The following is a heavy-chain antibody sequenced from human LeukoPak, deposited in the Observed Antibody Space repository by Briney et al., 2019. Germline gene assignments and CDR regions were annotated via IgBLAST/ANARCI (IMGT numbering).Heavy chain of an antibody. D-gene: IGHD5-18*01. CDR3: TTGTWIQLWLADY. V-gene: IGHV3-15*01. CDR1: GFTFSNAC. J-gene: IGHJ4*02. CDR2: IKSKTDSGTT. Sequence: GGSLRLSCAASGFTFSNACMTWVRQAPGKGLEWVGHIKSKTDSGTTDYAAPVKGRFTISRDGSKNTLYLQMNSLKTEDTAVYYCTTGTWIQLWLADYWGQGTLVTVSS.